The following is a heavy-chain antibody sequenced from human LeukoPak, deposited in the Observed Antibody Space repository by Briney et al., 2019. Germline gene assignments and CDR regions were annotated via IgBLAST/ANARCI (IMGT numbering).Heavy chain of an antibody. V-gene: IGHV4-59*12. CDR3: ARYANSPYYYYAMDV. D-gene: IGHD4/OR15-4a*01. CDR2: ICYSGST. Sequence: SETLSLTCTVSGGSIIGYYLSWIRQPPGKGLXXXXXICYSGSTNYNPSLKSRVTISVETSKNQFSLKLSSVTAADTAVYYCARYANSPYYYYAMDVWGQGTTVTVSS. J-gene: IGHJ6*02. CDR1: GGSIIGYY.